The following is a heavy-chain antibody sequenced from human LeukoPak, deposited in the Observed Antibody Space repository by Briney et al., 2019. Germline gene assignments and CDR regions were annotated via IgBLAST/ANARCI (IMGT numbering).Heavy chain of an antibody. CDR1: GGYIRAYY. V-gene: IGHV4-4*09. J-gene: IGHJ4*02. Sequence: SETLSLTCAVSGGYIRAYYWNWVRQPPGKGLEWVGYTFTGSTTYNPSLKSRVTISVDTSKNQFSLKLSSVTAADTAVYLCARRLRTYFDYWGQGSLVTVSS. CDR3: ARRLRTYFDY. CDR2: TFTGST.